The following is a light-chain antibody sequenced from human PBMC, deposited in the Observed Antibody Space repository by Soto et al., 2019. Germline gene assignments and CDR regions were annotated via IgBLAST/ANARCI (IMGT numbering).Light chain of an antibody. V-gene: IGKV1-8*01. CDR3: QQYYSYPPWT. CDR1: QGISSY. Sequence: AIRMTQSPSSLSASTGDRVTITCRASQGISSYLAWYQQKPGKAPKLLIYAASTLQSGVPSRFSGSGSGTDFTLIISCLQSEDFATYYCQQYYSYPPWTFGQGTKLEIK. CDR2: AAS. J-gene: IGKJ2*02.